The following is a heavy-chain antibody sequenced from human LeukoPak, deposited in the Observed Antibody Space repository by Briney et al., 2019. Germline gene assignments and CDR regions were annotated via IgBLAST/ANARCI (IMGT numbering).Heavy chain of an antibody. CDR2: TYYRSKWYN. CDR1: GNSVARNSAA. CDR3: EKAILSAAMCFDY. V-gene: IGHV6-1*01. Sequence: SQTLSLTCAISGNSVARNSAAWNWIRQSPSRGLEWLGRTYYRSKWYNDYAVSVKSRITINPDTSKNQFSLQLNSVTPEYTAVYSAEKAILSAAMCFDYWGQGTLVTVSS. D-gene: IGHD2-2*01. J-gene: IGHJ4*02.